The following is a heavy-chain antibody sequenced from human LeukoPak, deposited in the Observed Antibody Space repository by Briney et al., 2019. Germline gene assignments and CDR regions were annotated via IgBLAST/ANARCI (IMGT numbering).Heavy chain of an antibody. CDR1: GGSISSGGYY. CDR3: ARGPMDTAGLGY. V-gene: IGHV4-39*07. Sequence: PSETLSLTCTVSGGSISSGGYYWSWIRQHPGKGLEWIGSIYYSGSTYYNPSLKSRVTISVDTSKNQFSLKLSSVTAADTAVYYCARGPMDTAGLGYWGQGTLVTVSS. CDR2: IYYSGST. J-gene: IGHJ4*02. D-gene: IGHD5-18*01.